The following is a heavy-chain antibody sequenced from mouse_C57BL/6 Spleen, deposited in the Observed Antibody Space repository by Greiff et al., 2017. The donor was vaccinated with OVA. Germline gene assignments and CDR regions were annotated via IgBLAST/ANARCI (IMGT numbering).Heavy chain of an antibody. V-gene: IGHV1-64*01. Sequence: QVQLKQPGAELVKPGASVKLSCKASGYTFTSYWMHWVKQRPGQGLEWIGMIHPNSGSTNYNEKFKSKATLTVDKSSSTAYMQLSSLTSEDSAVYYCARPGYSNSFAYWGQGTLVTVSA. CDR2: IHPNSGST. J-gene: IGHJ3*01. D-gene: IGHD2-5*01. CDR1: GYTFTSYW. CDR3: ARPGYSNSFAY.